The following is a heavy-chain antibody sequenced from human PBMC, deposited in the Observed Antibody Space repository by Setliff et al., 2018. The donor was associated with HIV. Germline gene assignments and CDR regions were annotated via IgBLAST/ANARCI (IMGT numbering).Heavy chain of an antibody. CDR3: ARDRNYQDTSGYWQVLDI. Sequence: SETLSLTCTVSGDSISSNNYYWGWIRQPPGKGPEWIGSIFYSETVYYGGRTYYSPSLKSRVTISVDTSKNQFSLSLTSVTAADTAMYYCARDRNYQDTSGYWQVLDIWGQGTMVTVSS. CDR2: IFYSETVYYGGRT. D-gene: IGHD3-22*01. V-gene: IGHV4-39*07. CDR1: GDSISSNNYY. J-gene: IGHJ3*02.